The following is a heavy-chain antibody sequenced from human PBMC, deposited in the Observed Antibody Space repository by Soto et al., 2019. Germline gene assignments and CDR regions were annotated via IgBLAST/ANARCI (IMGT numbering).Heavy chain of an antibody. D-gene: IGHD4-17*01. J-gene: IGHJ4*02. CDR2: IRSKANSYAT. CDR1: GFTFSGSA. Sequence: EVQLVESGGGLVQPGGSLKLSCAASGFTFSGSAMHWVRQASGTGLEWVGRIRSKANSYATAYAASVKGRFTISRDDSKNTAYLQMNSLKTEDTAVYYCTRFDYGGNSEDYWGQGNLVTVSS. CDR3: TRFDYGGNSEDY. V-gene: IGHV3-73*02.